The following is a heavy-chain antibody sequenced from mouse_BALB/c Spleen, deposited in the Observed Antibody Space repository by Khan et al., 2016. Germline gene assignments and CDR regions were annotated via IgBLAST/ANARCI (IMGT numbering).Heavy chain of an antibody. CDR3: ARSTATYFDY. J-gene: IGHJ2*01. Sequence: VRLQQSGAELVRPGALVKLSCKASGFNIKDYYMHWVKQRPEQGLEWIGWIDPENGNTIYDPKFQGKASITADTSSNTAYLQLSSLTSEDTAVYYCARSTATYFDYWGQGTTRTVSS. D-gene: IGHD1-2*01. CDR1: GFNIKDYY. V-gene: IGHV14-1*02. CDR2: IDPENGNT.